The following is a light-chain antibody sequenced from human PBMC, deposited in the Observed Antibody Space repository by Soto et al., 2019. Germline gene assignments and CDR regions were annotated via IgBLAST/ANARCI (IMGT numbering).Light chain of an antibody. CDR3: QQFAISTT. Sequence: DIQMTQSPSSLSASVGDRVTITCRASQSISSYLNWYQQKPGKAPKLLIYAASSLQSGVPSRFSGSGSGTDFTLTISSLQPEDFATYYCQQFAISTTFAQGTKVDI. V-gene: IGKV1-39*01. J-gene: IGKJ1*01. CDR1: QSISSY. CDR2: AAS.